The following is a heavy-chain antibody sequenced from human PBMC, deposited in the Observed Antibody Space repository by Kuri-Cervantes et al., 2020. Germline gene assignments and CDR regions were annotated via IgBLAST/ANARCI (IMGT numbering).Heavy chain of an antibody. Sequence: GESLKISCAASGFTVSSNYMSWVRQAPGKGLEWVANIKKDGSGKYYVDSVKGRFTISRDNAKVSVDLQMNSPRVEDTAVYYCARDVGVAAFDSWGQGTLVTVSS. V-gene: IGHV3-7*01. J-gene: IGHJ4*02. CDR1: GFTVSSNY. CDR2: IKKDGSGK. CDR3: ARDVGVAAFDS. D-gene: IGHD3-3*01.